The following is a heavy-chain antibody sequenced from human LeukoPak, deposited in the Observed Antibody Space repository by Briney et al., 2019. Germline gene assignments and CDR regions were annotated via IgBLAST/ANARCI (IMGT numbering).Heavy chain of an antibody. CDR2: IYTSGST. J-gene: IGHJ3*02. CDR3: ARDSGLVIFGVVIRNDAFDI. D-gene: IGHD3-3*02. V-gene: IGHV4-61*02. CDR1: GGSISSGSYY. Sequence: SETLSLTCTVSGGSISSGSYYWSWIRQPAGKGLEWIGRIYTSGSTNYNPSLKSRVTISVDTSKNQFSLKLSSVTAADTAVYYCARDSGLVIFGVVIRNDAFDIWGQGTMVTVSS.